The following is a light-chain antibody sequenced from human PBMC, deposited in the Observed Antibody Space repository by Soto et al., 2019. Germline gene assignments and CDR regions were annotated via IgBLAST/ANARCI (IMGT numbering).Light chain of an antibody. CDR1: QSISTY. J-gene: IGKJ5*01. CDR3: QQSYSTPIT. CDR2: TTS. V-gene: IGKV1-39*01. Sequence: DMQMTQSPSSLSASVGDRVTITCRPSQSISTYLNWYQQKPGKAPNLLIYTTSSLHSGVPSRFSGSGSGTDFTLTISSLQPEDFATYYCQQSYSTPITFGQGTRLEVK.